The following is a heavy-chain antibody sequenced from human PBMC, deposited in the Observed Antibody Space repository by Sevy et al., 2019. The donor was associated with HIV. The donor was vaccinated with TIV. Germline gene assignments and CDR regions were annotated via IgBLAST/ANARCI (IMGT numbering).Heavy chain of an antibody. V-gene: IGHV3-48*01. CDR2: ISSSSDSSRTL. D-gene: IGHD6-19*01. J-gene: IGHJ4*01. CDR1: GFTFSSYS. Sequence: GGSLRLSCVASGFTFSSYSMNWVRQAPGKGLEWVSYISSSSDSSRTLYYADSVKGRFSISRDNAKNSVHLQMTSLRVEDTAVYYCARTDLSRWYFDFWGHGTLVTVSS. CDR3: ARTDLSRWYFDF.